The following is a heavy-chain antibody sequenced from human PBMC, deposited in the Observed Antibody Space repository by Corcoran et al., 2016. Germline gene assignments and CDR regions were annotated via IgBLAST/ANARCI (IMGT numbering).Heavy chain of an antibody. CDR3: ARGVESSGWYYYSCGIDV. CDR1: GDSVSSNSAA. V-gene: IGHV6-1*01. Sequence: QVQLQQSGPGLVKPSQTLSLTCAISGDSVSSNSAAWNWIRQSPSRGLEWLGRTYYRSKWYNDYAVYVKSRITINPDTSKNQFSLQLNSVTPEDTVVYYCARGVESSGWYYYSCGIDVWGQGTTVTVTS. CDR2: TYYRSKWYN. J-gene: IGHJ6*02. D-gene: IGHD6-19*01.